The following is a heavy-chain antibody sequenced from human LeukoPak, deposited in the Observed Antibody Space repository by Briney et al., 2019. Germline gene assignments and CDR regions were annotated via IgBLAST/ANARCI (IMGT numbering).Heavy chain of an antibody. CDR1: GYTFTGYY. D-gene: IGHD6-25*01. CDR2: INPNSGGT. V-gene: IGHV1-2*02. CDR3: ASFRTATEGWQRASFDY. Sequence: ASVKVSCKASGYTFTGYYMHWVRQAPGQGLEWMGWINPNSGGTNYAQKFQGRVTMTRDTSISTAYMELSRLRSDDTAVYYCASFRTATEGWQRASFDYLGQGTLVTVS. J-gene: IGHJ4*02.